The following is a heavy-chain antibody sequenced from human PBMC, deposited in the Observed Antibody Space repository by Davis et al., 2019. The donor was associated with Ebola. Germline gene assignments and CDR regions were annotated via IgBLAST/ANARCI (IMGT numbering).Heavy chain of an antibody. CDR2: LSHSGST. D-gene: IGHD1-1*01. Sequence: SETLSLTCAVSGDSISSDSWWSWVRQTPGKGLEWIGELSHSGSTNYNPSLKSRVTISVDTSKNQFSLKLSSVTAADTAVYYCARGPRGYGPSTYYFDYWGQGTLVTVSS. CDR1: GDSISSDSW. CDR3: ARGPRGYGPSTYYFDY. J-gene: IGHJ4*02. V-gene: IGHV4-4*02.